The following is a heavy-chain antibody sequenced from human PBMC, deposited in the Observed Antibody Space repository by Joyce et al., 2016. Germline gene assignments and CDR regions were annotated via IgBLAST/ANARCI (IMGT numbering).Heavy chain of an antibody. V-gene: IGHV3-11*01. Sequence: GKGLEWVSYISPGGNTINYADSVKGRFIISRDNGRNLLYLDMKSLSAEDTAVYYCARERTGGCSGEGCHADALFYYWGQGTLVSVSS. D-gene: IGHD2-15*01. CDR3: ARERTGGCSGEGCHADALFYY. J-gene: IGHJ4*02. CDR2: ISPGGNTI.